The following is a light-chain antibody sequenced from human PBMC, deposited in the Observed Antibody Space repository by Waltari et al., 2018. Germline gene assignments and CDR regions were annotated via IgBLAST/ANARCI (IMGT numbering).Light chain of an antibody. CDR2: TAS. J-gene: IGKJ1*01. CDR3: QQAHSLPLT. Sequence: DIQMTQSPSSVSASVGDKVTITCRASQDITRWLAWYQQRPGQAPNLLINTASNLQTGVPSRFSGGGSGTDFTLTISSLQPEDCATYYCQQAHSLPLTFGQGTKVEI. CDR1: QDITRW. V-gene: IGKV1-12*01.